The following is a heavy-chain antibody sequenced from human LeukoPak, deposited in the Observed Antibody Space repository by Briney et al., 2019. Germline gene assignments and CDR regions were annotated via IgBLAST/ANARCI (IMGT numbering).Heavy chain of an antibody. CDR3: ARDRCTNGVCYYDY. CDR1: GFTFSSYG. D-gene: IGHD2-8*01. CDR2: IWYDGSIK. J-gene: IGHJ4*02. V-gene: IGHV3-33*01. Sequence: QPGRSLRLSCAASGFTFSSYGMHWVRQAPGKGLEWVAVIWYDGSIKYYGDSVKGRFTISRDNPKNTLYLQMNSLRAEDTAVYYCARDRCTNGVCYYDYWGQGTLVTVSS.